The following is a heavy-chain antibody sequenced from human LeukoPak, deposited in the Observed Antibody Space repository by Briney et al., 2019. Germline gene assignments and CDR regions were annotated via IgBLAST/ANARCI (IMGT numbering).Heavy chain of an antibody. D-gene: IGHD4-23*01. Sequence: ASVKVSCKASGYTFSGYYMHWVRQAPGQGLEWMGWINPNSGGTNYAQKFQGRVTMTRDMSISTAYMEVSRLRSDDTAVYYCATDGFDYGGWFDPWGQGTLVTVSS. J-gene: IGHJ5*02. CDR2: INPNSGGT. CDR1: GYTFSGYY. CDR3: ATDGFDYGGWFDP. V-gene: IGHV1-2*02.